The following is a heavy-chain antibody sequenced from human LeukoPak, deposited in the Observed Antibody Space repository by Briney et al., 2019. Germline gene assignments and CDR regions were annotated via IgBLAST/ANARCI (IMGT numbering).Heavy chain of an antibody. Sequence: SGTLSLTCGVSGGSITSTNYWTWVRQPPGKGLEWIGEVHLDGRTNYNPSLKSRLIMSVDLPENHISLKLTSVTAADTAVYYCAREGGFYRPLDYSGQGTLVTVSS. CDR1: GGSITSTNY. D-gene: IGHD3-3*01. J-gene: IGHJ4*02. CDR3: AREGGFYRPLDY. CDR2: VHLDGRT. V-gene: IGHV4-4*02.